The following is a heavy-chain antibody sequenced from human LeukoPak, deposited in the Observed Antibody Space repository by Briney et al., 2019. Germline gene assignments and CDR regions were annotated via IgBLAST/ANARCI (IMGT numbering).Heavy chain of an antibody. D-gene: IGHD3-10*01. Sequence: SETLSLTCTVSGGSIDSFSWNWIRQPPGKGLEWIGSVYYSGSTNYNPSLKSRATISVDTSKNQFSLKLSSVTAADTAVYYCARDRLWFGELLYGDWFDPWGQGTLVTVSS. CDR2: VYYSGST. V-gene: IGHV4-59*12. CDR3: ARDRLWFGELLYGDWFDP. J-gene: IGHJ5*02. CDR1: GGSIDSFS.